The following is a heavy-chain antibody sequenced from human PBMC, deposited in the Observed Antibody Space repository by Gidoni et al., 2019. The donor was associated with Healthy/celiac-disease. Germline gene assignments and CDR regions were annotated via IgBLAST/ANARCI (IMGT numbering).Heavy chain of an antibody. D-gene: IGHD3-22*01. V-gene: IGHV3-21*01. Sequence: EVQLVESGGGLVKPGWSLRLSCAASGFTFSSYSMNWVRQAPGKGLEWVSSISSSSSYIYYADSVKGRFTISRDNAKNSLYLQMNSLRAEDTAVYYCARDRGITMIEFDYWGQGTLVTVSS. CDR1: GFTFSSYS. J-gene: IGHJ4*02. CDR2: ISSSSSYI. CDR3: ARDRGITMIEFDY.